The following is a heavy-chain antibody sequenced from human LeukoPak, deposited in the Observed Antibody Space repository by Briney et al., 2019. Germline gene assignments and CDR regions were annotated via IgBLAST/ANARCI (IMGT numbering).Heavy chain of an antibody. Sequence: WASVKVSCKASGYTFTSYGISWVRQAPGQGLEWMGWISAYNGNTNYAQKLQGRVTMTTDTSTSTAYMELRSLRSDDTAVYYCARVHIVVVTASPTGSAFDIWGQGTMVTVSS. V-gene: IGHV1-18*01. CDR1: GYTFTSYG. CDR2: ISAYNGNT. CDR3: ARVHIVVVTASPTGSAFDI. J-gene: IGHJ3*02. D-gene: IGHD2-21*02.